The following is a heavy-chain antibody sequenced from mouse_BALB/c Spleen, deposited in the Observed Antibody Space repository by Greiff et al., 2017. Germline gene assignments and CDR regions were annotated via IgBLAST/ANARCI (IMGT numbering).Heavy chain of an antibody. CDR3: ARVYYYYFDD. CDR1: GFNIKDYY. J-gene: IGHJ2*01. V-gene: IGHV14-1*02. CDR2: IDPENGNT. Sequence: EVQLQESGAELVRPGALVKLSCKASGFNIKDYYMHWVKQWPEQGLEWIGWIDPENGNTISDPKFQGKASITADTSSNTAYLQLSSLTSEDTAVYYCARVYYYYFDDWGQGTTLPVSS. D-gene: IGHD1-1*01.